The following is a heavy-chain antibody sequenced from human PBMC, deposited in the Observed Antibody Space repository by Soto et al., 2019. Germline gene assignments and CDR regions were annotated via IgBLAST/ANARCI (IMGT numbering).Heavy chain of an antibody. CDR1: GGSISSYY. D-gene: IGHD6-19*01. CDR2: IYYSGGT. CDR3: ARDLSPLDSSGWYPFIGHYGMDV. V-gene: IGHV4-59*01. J-gene: IGHJ6*02. Sequence: KPSETLSLTCTVSGGSISSYYWSWIRQPPGKGLEWIGYIYYSGGTNYNPSLKSRVTISVDTSKNQCSLQLSSVTAADTAVYYCARDLSPLDSSGWYPFIGHYGMDVWGQGTTVTVSS.